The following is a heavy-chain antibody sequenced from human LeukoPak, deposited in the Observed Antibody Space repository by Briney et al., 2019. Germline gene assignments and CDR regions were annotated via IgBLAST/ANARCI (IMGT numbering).Heavy chain of an antibody. CDR1: GGSISSHY. Sequence: PSETLSLTCTVSGGSISSHYWSWIRQPPGKGLEWIGYIYYSGSTNYNPSLKSRVTISVDTSKNQFSLKLSSVTAADTAVYYCARELIAYYYMDVWGKGTTVTVSS. CDR3: ARELIAYYYMDV. V-gene: IGHV4-59*11. D-gene: IGHD2/OR15-2a*01. J-gene: IGHJ6*03. CDR2: IYYSGST.